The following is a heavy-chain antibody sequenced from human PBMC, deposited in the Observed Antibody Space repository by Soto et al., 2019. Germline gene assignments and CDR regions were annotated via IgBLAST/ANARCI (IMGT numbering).Heavy chain of an antibody. V-gene: IGHV4-39*07. CDR1: GGSISGSSYY. D-gene: IGHD2-21*02. Sequence: ASETLSLTCTVSGGSISGSSYYWGWIRQPPGKGLEWIGNIYYSGSTYYNPSLKSRVTISVDTSTNQFSLKLSSVTAADTAVYYCAREPRQGDRIYYFDYWGQGTLVTSPQ. CDR3: AREPRQGDRIYYFDY. CDR2: IYYSGST. J-gene: IGHJ4*02.